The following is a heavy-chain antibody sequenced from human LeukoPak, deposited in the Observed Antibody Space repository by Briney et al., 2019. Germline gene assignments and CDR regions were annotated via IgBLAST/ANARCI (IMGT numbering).Heavy chain of an antibody. V-gene: IGHV1-69*04. J-gene: IGHJ4*02. CDR3: NAVPGIAAVGPDY. Sequence: VASVKVSCKASGGTFSSYAISWVRQAPGQGLEWMGRIIPILGIANYAQKFQGRVTITADKSTSTAYMELSSLRSEDTAVYYCNAVPGIAAVGPDYWGQGTLVTVSS. CDR2: IIPILGIA. CDR1: GGTFSSYA. D-gene: IGHD6-13*01.